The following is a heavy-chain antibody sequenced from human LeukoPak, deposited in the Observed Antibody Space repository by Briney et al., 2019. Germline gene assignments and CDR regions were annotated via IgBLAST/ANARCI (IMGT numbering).Heavy chain of an antibody. CDR1: GFTFSSHG. V-gene: IGHV3-23*01. CDR3: AKDWAIAGSYYCMDV. J-gene: IGHJ6*03. D-gene: IGHD2-2*01. Sequence: GETLRLPCAASGFTFSSHGMNWVRQAPGKGLEWVSGISGSGGNTYYADSVKGRFTISRDNSKNTLYLQMNSLRAEDTAVYYCAKDWAIAGSYYCMDVWGKGTTVTISS. CDR2: ISGSGGNT.